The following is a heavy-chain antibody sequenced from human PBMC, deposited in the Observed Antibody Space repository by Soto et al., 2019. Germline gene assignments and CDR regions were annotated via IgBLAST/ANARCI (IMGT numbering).Heavy chain of an antibody. Sequence: GGSLRLSCAASGFTFSTYAMNWVRQAPGKGLEWVSSISSTGSFRYYADSVKGRFTISRGNAKNSLYLQMNSLRTQDTAVYYCARGAPGRDGYNLDFQHWGQGTLVTVSS. CDR1: GFTFSTYA. V-gene: IGHV3-21*04. D-gene: IGHD5-12*01. CDR2: ISSTGSFR. CDR3: ARGAPGRDGYNLDFQH. J-gene: IGHJ1*01.